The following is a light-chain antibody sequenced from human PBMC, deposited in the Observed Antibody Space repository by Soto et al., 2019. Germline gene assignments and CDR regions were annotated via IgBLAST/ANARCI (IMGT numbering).Light chain of an antibody. J-gene: IGKJ1*01. CDR2: DAS. CDR1: QSIGTY. CDR3: QQGYIAPWT. V-gene: IGKV1-39*01. Sequence: DIQMTQSPSSLSASIGGRVTITCRASQSIGTYLNWYQQIPGKAPKSLIYDASTLQSGVPSRFSGSGSGTYFTLTISSLQPEDFATYFCQQGYIAPWTFGQGT.